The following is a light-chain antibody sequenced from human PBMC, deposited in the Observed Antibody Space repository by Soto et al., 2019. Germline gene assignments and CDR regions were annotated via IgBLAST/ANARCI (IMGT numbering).Light chain of an antibody. J-gene: IGKJ2*01. CDR1: ENIRSF. Sequence: DIQMTQSQPSLFESVGKGSPITSRASENIRSFLNWYQQNPGKAPRLMIYAPASLQSGFPSRFGCSGSGTDFTLTISSLQPEDSAAYYCQQSYSTPVDFGQGTKLEIK. V-gene: IGKV1-39*01. CDR3: QQSYSTPVD. CDR2: APA.